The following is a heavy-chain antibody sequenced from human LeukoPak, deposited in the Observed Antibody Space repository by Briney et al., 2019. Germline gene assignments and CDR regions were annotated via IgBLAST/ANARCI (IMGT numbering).Heavy chain of an antibody. V-gene: IGHV3-30*02. CDR2: IRYDGSNK. D-gene: IGHD3-10*01. CDR1: GFTFSSYG. CDR3: AKDWDRRGVRGVDY. J-gene: IGHJ4*02. Sequence: PGGSLRLSCAASGFTFSSYGMHWVRQAPGKGLEWVAFIRYDGSNKYYADSVKGRFTISRDNSKNTLYLQMNSLRAEDTAVYYCAKDWDRRGVRGVDYWGQGTLVTVSS.